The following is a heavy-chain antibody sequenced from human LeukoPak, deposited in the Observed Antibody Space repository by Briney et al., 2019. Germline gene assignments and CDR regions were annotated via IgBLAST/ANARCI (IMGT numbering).Heavy chain of an antibody. CDR1: GGTFSSYA. D-gene: IGHD1-1*01. J-gene: IGHJ4*02. Sequence: SVKVSCKASGGTFSSYAISWVQQAPGQGLEWMGGIIPIFGTANYAQKFQGRVTITADESTSTAYMELSSLRSEDTAVYYCARGKLEGGGYFDYWGQGTLVTVSS. CDR3: ARGKLEGGGYFDY. CDR2: IIPIFGTA. V-gene: IGHV1-69*13.